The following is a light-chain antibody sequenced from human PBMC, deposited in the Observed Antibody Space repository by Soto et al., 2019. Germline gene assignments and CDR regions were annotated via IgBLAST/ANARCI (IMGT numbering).Light chain of an antibody. CDR1: GASVASDF. V-gene: IGLV6-57*01. J-gene: IGLJ3*02. CDR2: EDN. Sequence: NFMLTQPHSVSASPGKTVTISCTRSGASVASDFVQWFQQRPGSSPTTVICEDNESPSGVPDRFSGSIDSSSNSASLTISGLRSEDEADYYCQSCDDNTCVFGGGTKLTVL. CDR3: QSCDDNTCV.